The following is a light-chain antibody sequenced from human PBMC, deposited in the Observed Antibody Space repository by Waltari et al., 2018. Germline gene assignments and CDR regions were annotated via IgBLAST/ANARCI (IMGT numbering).Light chain of an antibody. CDR2: GAS. CDR1: QRVSSSY. Sequence: EIVLTQSPGTLSLSPGERATLSCRASQRVSSSYLAWYQQKPGQAPRLLIYGASSRGTGIPERFSGSGSGTYFPLTISRLGPEDFAVYYGQQYGSSPETFGQGTKVEIK. CDR3: QQYGSSPET. J-gene: IGKJ1*01. V-gene: IGKV3-20*01.